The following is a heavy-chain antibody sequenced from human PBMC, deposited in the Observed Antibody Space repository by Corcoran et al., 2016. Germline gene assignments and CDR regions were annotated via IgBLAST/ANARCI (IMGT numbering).Heavy chain of an antibody. V-gene: IGHV3-15*07. CDR3: TATYRWLQSWGDAFDI. CDR2: VKSKTDGGTT. J-gene: IGHJ3*02. CDR1: GFTFSNAW. D-gene: IGHD5-12*01. Sequence: EVQLVESGGGLVKPGGSLRLSCASSGFTFSNAWMNWVRQAPGKGLEWVGRVKSKTDGGTTDYAVSVKGRFTISRDDSKNTLYLQMHSPKIVHKAVYFCTATYRWLQSWGDAFDIWGQGTMVIVSS.